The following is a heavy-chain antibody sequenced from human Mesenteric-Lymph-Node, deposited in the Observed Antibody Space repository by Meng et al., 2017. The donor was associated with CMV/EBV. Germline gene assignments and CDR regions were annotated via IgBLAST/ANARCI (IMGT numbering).Heavy chain of an antibody. CDR3: ARIPRRVDYYAFDV. CDR2: IDWDDDK. CDR1: GFSLRTTGMC. J-gene: IGHJ6*02. Sequence: SGPTLVKPTQTLTLTCTFSGFSLRTTGMCVGWVRQPPGKALEWLALIDWDDDKYYRTSLKTRLTISKGTSKNQVVLTMTNMDPVDTATYYCARIPRRVDYYAFDVWGQGTTVTVSS. V-gene: IGHV2-70*20. D-gene: IGHD6-6*01.